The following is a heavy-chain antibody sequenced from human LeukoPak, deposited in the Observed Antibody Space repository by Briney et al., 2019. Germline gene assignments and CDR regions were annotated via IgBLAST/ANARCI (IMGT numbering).Heavy chain of an antibody. J-gene: IGHJ5*02. CDR2: IHTSGTT. Sequence: SETLSLTCSVSGDSMYSHYWSFIRQAAATGLGWIGRIHTSGTTYYNPTLKSRVTLSIDTSMNQFSLRLTSVTAADTAVYYCARGDYYDGGGRNWFDPWGQGTLVTVSP. V-gene: IGHV4-4*07. CDR3: ARGDYYDGGGRNWFDP. CDR1: GDSMYSHY. D-gene: IGHD3-3*01.